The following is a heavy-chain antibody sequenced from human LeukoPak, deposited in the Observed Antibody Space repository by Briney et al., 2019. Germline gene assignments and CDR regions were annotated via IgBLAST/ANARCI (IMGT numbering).Heavy chain of an antibody. J-gene: IGHJ4*02. CDR2: IYHSGST. D-gene: IGHD3-22*01. Sequence: SETVSLTCTVSGYSISNNYYWDWIRQPPGKGLEWIGSIYHSGSTYYNPSLKSRVTISVDTSKNQFSLKLSSVTAADTAVYYCARETYYYDSSGYYYAWGQGTLVTVSS. V-gene: IGHV4-38-2*02. CDR3: ARETYYYDSSGYYYA. CDR1: GYSISNNYY.